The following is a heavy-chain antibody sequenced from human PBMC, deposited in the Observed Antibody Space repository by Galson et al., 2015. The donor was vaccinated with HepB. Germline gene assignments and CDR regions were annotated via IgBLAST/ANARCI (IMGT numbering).Heavy chain of an antibody. J-gene: IGHJ5*02. CDR1: GFTFSDYY. Sequence: SLRLSCAASGFTFSDYYMNWVRQAPGKGLEWVSSISSSSTIYYADSVKGRFTISRDNAKNSLYLQMNSLRAEDTAVYYCASEGVLSIVVVVAATDPWGQGTLVTVSS. CDR2: ISSSSTI. CDR3: ASEGVLSIVVVVAATDP. V-gene: IGHV3-69-1*01. D-gene: IGHD2-15*01.